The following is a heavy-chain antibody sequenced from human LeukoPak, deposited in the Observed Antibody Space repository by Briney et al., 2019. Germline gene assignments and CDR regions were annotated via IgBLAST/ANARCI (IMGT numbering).Heavy chain of an antibody. CDR3: ARRGYCSSVNRYRPLDY. V-gene: IGHV4-30-4*01. CDR1: GGSISSGDYY. D-gene: IGHD2-2*01. CDR2: IYYSGST. J-gene: IGHJ4*02. Sequence: PSQTLSLTCTVSGGSISSGDYYWSWIRQPPGKGLEWIGYIYYSGSTYYNPSLKSRVTISVDTSKNQFSLKVSSVTAADTAVYYCARRGYCSSVNRYRPLDYWGQGTLVTVSP.